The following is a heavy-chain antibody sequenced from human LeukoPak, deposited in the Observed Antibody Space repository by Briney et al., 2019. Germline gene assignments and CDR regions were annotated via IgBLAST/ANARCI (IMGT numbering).Heavy chain of an antibody. D-gene: IGHD3-9*01. CDR3: ARHENFDILTGLLLDY. CDR1: GYSFTSYR. CDR2: IYPGDSDT. V-gene: IGHV5-51*01. J-gene: IGHJ4*02. Sequence: GESLKISCKGTGYSFTSYRIGWLRQTPGKGLEWMGIIYPGDSDTRYSPSFQGQVTISADKSISTAYLQWSSLKASDTAMYYCARHENFDILTGLLLDYWGQGTLVTVSS.